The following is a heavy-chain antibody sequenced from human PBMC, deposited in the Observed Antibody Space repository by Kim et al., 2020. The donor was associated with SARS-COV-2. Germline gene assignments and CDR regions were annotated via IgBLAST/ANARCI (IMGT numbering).Heavy chain of an antibody. V-gene: IGHV4-59*08. D-gene: IGHD3-22*01. CDR2: IYYSGST. CDR3: ARQGVKVYYDSSGYSPFDL. Sequence: SETLSLTCTVSGGSISSYYWSWIRQPPGKGLEWIGYIYYSGSTNYNPSLKSRVTISVDTSKNQFSLKLSSVTAADTAVYYCARQGVKVYYDSSGYSPFDLGGQGPLVTVSS. CDR1: GGSISSYY. J-gene: IGHJ4*02.